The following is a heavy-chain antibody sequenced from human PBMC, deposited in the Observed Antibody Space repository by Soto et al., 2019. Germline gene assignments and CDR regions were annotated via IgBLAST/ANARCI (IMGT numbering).Heavy chain of an antibody. CDR3: ARGAWGSGSYYYYGMDV. J-gene: IGHJ6*02. V-gene: IGHV3-48*03. D-gene: IGHD3-10*01. CDR1: GFTFSSYE. CDR2: ISSSGSTI. Sequence: GGSLRLSCAASGFTFSSYEMNWVRQAPGKGLEWVSYISSSGSTIYYADSVKGRFTISRDNAKNSLYLQMNSLRAEDTAVYYCARGAWGSGSYYYYGMDVWGRGTTVTVSS.